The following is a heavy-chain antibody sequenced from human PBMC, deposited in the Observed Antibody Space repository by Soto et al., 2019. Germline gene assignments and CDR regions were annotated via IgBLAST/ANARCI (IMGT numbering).Heavy chain of an antibody. CDR2: IRSKAYGGTT. CDR1: GFTFGDYA. J-gene: IGHJ6*02. Sequence: SLRLSCTASGFTFGDYAMSWFRQAPGKGLEWVGFIRSKAYGGTTEYAASVKGRFTISRDDSKSIAYLQMNSLKTEDTAVYYCTRDPFRRLDYYGVDVWGQGTTVTVSS. D-gene: IGHD6-25*01. CDR3: TRDPFRRLDYYGVDV. V-gene: IGHV3-49*03.